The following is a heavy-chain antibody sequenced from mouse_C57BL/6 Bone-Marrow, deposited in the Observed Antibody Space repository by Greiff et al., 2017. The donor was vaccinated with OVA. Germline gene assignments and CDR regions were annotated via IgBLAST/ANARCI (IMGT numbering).Heavy chain of an antibody. CDR1: GYTFTNYN. V-gene: IGHV1-22*01. J-gene: IGHJ3*01. D-gene: IGHD2-1*01. Sequence: EVQLQQSGPELVKPGASVKLSCKASGYTFTNYNMRWVKQSHGKSLEWIGYINPKNGDTSYNQKFKGKATLTVNKSSSTAYMELRSLTSEDSAVXYCARVTGVFAYWGQGTLVTVSA. CDR3: ARVTGVFAY. CDR2: INPKNGDT.